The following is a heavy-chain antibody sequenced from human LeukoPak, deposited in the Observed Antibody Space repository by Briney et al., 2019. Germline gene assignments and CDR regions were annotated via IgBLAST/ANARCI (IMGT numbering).Heavy chain of an antibody. J-gene: IGHJ4*02. V-gene: IGHV5-51*01. CDR3: ASSESQTKFDY. Sequence: GESLKISCEGSGYSFTNYWIAWVRQMPGKGLEWLGIIYPGDSDTRYSPSFQGQVTISADKSISTAFLQWSSLKASDSAMYYCASSESQTKFDYWGQGTLVTVSS. CDR2: IYPGDSDT. D-gene: IGHD1/OR15-1a*01. CDR1: GYSFTNYW.